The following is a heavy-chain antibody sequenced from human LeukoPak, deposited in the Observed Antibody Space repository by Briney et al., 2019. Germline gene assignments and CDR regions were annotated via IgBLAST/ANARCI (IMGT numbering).Heavy chain of an antibody. V-gene: IGHV1-3*04. CDR3: ARSEYDLQGSSARWPDY. D-gene: IGHD2/OR15-2a*01. CDR2: IHTGNGFT. Sequence: GASVKVSCKASGYGFTNYAFHWVRQAPGQSLEWMGWIHTGNGFTRYSQKFQGRVTITRDTSASTAYMELSSLRSEDTAVYYCARSEYDLQGSSARWPDYWGQGALVTVSS. CDR1: GYGFTNYA. J-gene: IGHJ4*02.